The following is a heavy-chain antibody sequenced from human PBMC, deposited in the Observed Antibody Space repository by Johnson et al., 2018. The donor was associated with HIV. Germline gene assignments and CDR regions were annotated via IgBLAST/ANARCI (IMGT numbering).Heavy chain of an antibody. CDR3: ARDDGGGGDAFDI. J-gene: IGHJ3*02. V-gene: IGHV3-7*01. CDR2: IKQDGSEK. Sequence: VQLVESGGGVVQPGRSLRLSCAASGFTFSRHAMHWVRQAPGKGLEWVANIKQDGSEKYYVDSVKGRFTISRDNSKNTLYLQMNSLRAEDTAVYYCARDDGGGGDAFDIWGQGTMVTVSS. CDR1: GFTFSRHA. D-gene: IGHD2-15*01.